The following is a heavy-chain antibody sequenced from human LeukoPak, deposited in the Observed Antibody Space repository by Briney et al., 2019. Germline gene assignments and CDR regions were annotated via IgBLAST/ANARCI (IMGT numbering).Heavy chain of an antibody. CDR1: GFTFSKYT. CDR3: ARAILTVSGTALFYLDF. D-gene: IGHD6-19*01. CDR2: ISSQENYV. V-gene: IGHV3-21*01. J-gene: IGHJ4*02. Sequence: GGSLRVSCAASGFTFSKYTMIWVRQAPGKGLEWVASISSQENYVYYADSMKGRFTISRDNANNSLNLQLDSLRAEDTAVYYCARAILTVSGTALFYLDFWGQGTLVTVSP.